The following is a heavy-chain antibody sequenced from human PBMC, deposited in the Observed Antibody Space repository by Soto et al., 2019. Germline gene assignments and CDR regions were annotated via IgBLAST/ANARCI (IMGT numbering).Heavy chain of an antibody. D-gene: IGHD3-16*01. CDR2: IYSGGTT. CDR3: ARNGGGMATVGM. Sequence: EVQLVESGGGLVQPGGSLRLSCAASGFTVSNNYMIWFRLPPGKGLEWVSLIYSGGTTYYADSVKGRFTISRDNSKNTLYLPMNSLRVEDTAVYYCARNGGGMATVGMWGTGTLVTVSS. V-gene: IGHV3-53*01. CDR1: GFTVSNNY. J-gene: IGHJ4*02.